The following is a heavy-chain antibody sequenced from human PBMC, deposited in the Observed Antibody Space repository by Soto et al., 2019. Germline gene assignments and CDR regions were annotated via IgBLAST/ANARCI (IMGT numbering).Heavy chain of an antibody. Sequence: PGGSLRLSCAASGFTFSSYGMHWVRQAPGKGLEWVAVISYDGSNKYYADSVKGRFTISRDNSKNTLHLQMNSLRAEDTAVYYCAKDIISSADRPYYYYGMDVWGQGTTVTVSS. J-gene: IGHJ6*02. CDR3: AKDIISSADRPYYYYGMDV. D-gene: IGHD3-10*01. V-gene: IGHV3-30*18. CDR1: GFTFSSYG. CDR2: ISYDGSNK.